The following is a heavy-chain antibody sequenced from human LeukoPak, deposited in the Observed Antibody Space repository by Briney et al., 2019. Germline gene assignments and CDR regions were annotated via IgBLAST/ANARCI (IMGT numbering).Heavy chain of an antibody. CDR1: GFTFSSYA. V-gene: IGHV3-23*01. CDR2: ISGSGGST. Sequence: GGSLRLSCAASGFTFSSYAMSWVRQAPGKGLEWVSAISGSGGSTYYADSVRGRFTISRDNSKNTLYLQMNSLRAEDTAVYYCAKSYSSGWFEYFQHWGQGTLVTVSS. CDR3: AKSYSSGWFEYFQH. D-gene: IGHD6-19*01. J-gene: IGHJ1*01.